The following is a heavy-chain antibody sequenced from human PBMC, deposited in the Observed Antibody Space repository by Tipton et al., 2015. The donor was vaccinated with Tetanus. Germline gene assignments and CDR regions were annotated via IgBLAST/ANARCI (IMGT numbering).Heavy chain of an antibody. J-gene: IGHJ4*02. CDR2: INHSGST. CDR3: ARAQGIAAQNDY. Sequence: LRLSCAVYGGSFSGYYWSWIRQPPGKGLEWIGEINHSGSTNYNPSLKSRVTISVDTSKNQFSLKLSSVTAADTAVYYCARAQGIAAQNDYWGQGTLVTVSS. CDR1: GGSFSGYY. D-gene: IGHD6-6*01. V-gene: IGHV4-34*01.